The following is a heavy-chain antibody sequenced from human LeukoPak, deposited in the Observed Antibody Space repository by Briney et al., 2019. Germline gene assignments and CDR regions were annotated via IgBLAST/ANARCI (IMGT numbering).Heavy chain of an antibody. V-gene: IGHV4-4*07. J-gene: IGHJ5*02. CDR3: ARDSSSWYSSGAGWFDP. D-gene: IGHD6-13*01. Sequence: SETLSLTCTVSGGSISSYYWSWIRRPAGKGLEWIGRIYTSGSTNYNPSLKSRVTMSVDTSKNQFSLKLSSVTAADTAVYYCARDSSSWYSSGAGWFDPWGQGTLVTVSS. CDR2: IYTSGST. CDR1: GGSISSYY.